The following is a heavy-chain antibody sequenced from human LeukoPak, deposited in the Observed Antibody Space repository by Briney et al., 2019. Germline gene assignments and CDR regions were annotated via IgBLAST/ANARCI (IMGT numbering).Heavy chain of an antibody. CDR1: GYSISNDYY. Sequence: SETLSLTCVVSGYSISNDYYWGWIRQPPGRGLEWIGNIYHSGGSYYNPSLKSRVTILVDTSKNQFSLKLSSVTAADAAVYYCAKAGTTGIHHWFDPWGQGNLVTVSS. V-gene: IGHV4-38-2*01. D-gene: IGHD1-1*01. J-gene: IGHJ5*02. CDR2: IYHSGGS. CDR3: AKAGTTGIHHWFDP.